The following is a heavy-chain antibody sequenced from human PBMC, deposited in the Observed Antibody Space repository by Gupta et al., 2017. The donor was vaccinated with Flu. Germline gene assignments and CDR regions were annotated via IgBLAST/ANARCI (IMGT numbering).Heavy chain of an antibody. CDR2: IDPSDSYT. D-gene: IGHD4-17*01. Sequence: DVQLVQSGAEVKKPGESLRISCKGSGYRFTRYWISWVRQMPGKGLEWMGRIDPSDSYTNYSPSFQGHVTISADKSISTAYLQWSSLKASDTAMYYCARHGGGYGDSNWFDPWGQGTLVTVSS. V-gene: IGHV5-10-1*01. CDR1: GYRFTRYW. CDR3: ARHGGGYGDSNWFDP. J-gene: IGHJ5*02.